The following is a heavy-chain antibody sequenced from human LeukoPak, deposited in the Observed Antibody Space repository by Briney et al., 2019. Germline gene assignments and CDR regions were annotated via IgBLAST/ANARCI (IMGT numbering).Heavy chain of an antibody. CDR2: ITTYNDDT. D-gene: IGHD3-3*01. Sequence: ASVKVSCKASGYTFTNYAISWVRQAPGQGLEWMGWITTYNDDTNYGQNFQGRVTMTTDTSTGTAFMELKSLRADDTAVYYCARVVYDFWSGYYDRGYFDYWGQGTLVTVSS. J-gene: IGHJ4*02. CDR3: ARVVYDFWSGYYDRGYFDY. V-gene: IGHV1-18*01. CDR1: GYTFTNYA.